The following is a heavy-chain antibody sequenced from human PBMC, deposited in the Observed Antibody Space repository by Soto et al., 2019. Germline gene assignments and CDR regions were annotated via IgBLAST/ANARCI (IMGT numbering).Heavy chain of an antibody. J-gene: IGHJ4*02. CDR3: ARGVGSSPPRY. CDR2: IYDSGSP. Sequence: PSETLSLTCTISGGSISVYYWSWIRQSPGQRLEWIGYIYDSGSPCYNPSLKTRVTIAADSSKNQISLKLTSATAADTAVYYCARGVGSSPPRYWGRGTLVTVSS. CDR1: GGSISVYY. V-gene: IGHV4-59*01. D-gene: IGHD3-9*01.